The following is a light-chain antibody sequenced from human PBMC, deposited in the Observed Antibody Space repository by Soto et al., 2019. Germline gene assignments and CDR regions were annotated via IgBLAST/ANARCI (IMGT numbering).Light chain of an antibody. J-gene: IGLJ1*01. CDR3: KSYDSSLSGYV. V-gene: IGLV1-40*01. CDR2: GNS. Sequence: QSVLTQPPSVSGAPGQRVTISCTGSSSNIGAGYDVHWYQQLPGTAPKVLIYGNSNRPSGVPDRFSGSKSGTSASLAITGLQAEDEADFCCKSYDSSLSGYVFGTGTKVTVL. CDR1: SSNIGAGYD.